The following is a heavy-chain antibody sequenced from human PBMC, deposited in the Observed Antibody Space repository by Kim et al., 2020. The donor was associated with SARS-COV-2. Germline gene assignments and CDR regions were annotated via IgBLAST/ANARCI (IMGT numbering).Heavy chain of an antibody. CDR3: GAEEFDSKGALDY. CDR2: ICSDGSNK. J-gene: IGHJ4*02. D-gene: IGHD4-4*01. Sequence: GGSLRLSCAASGFTFSSYDMSWVRQAPGKGLEWVAVICSDGSNKYYADSVKGRITTCRDNYKTTQHLQNNSLGAEATADYCGAEEFDSKGALDYWGQGTL. CDR1: GFTFSSYD. V-gene: IGHV3-33*06.